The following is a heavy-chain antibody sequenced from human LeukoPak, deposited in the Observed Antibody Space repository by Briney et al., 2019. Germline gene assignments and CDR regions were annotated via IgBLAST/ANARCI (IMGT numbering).Heavy chain of an antibody. CDR2: ISGSGGST. J-gene: IGHJ4*02. CDR1: GFTFSSYW. D-gene: IGHD5-12*01. Sequence: GGSLRLSCAASGFTFSSYWMSWVRQAPGKGLEWVSAISGSGGSTYYADSVKGRFTISRDNSKNTLYLQMNSLRAEDTAVYYCAKVWLQFRTPFDYWGQGTLVTVSS. CDR3: AKVWLQFRTPFDY. V-gene: IGHV3-23*01.